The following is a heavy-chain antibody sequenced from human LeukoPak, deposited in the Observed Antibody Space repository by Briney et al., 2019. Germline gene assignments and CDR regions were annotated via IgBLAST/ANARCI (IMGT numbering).Heavy chain of an antibody. J-gene: IGHJ6*02. CDR3: ARAIKHLVVAIDYHYYYVMDV. CDR2: IKEDGSEK. CDR1: GFTFSSFW. Sequence: PGGSLRLSCTASGFTFSSFWMTWVRQAPGKGLEWVANIKEDGSEKYYVDSVKGRFTISRDNAKNSLYLQMNSLRAEDTAVYYCARAIKHLVVAIDYHYYYVMDVWGQGTTVSVSS. D-gene: IGHD2-15*01. V-gene: IGHV3-7*01.